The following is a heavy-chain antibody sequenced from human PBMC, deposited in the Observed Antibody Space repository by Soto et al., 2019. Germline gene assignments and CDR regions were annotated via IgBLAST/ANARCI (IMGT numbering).Heavy chain of an antibody. Sequence: QVQLVESGGGVVQPGRSLRLSCAASGFSFDSFGIHWIRQAPGKGLEWVAMIWHDGTQTYYADSVRGRFTISRDNSENTVYLPMNSLRAEDTAVYYWARDAAWYLDFWGQGTLVTVSS. CDR2: IWHDGTQT. V-gene: IGHV3-33*01. D-gene: IGHD2-15*01. CDR3: ARDAAWYLDF. J-gene: IGHJ4*02. CDR1: GFSFDSFG.